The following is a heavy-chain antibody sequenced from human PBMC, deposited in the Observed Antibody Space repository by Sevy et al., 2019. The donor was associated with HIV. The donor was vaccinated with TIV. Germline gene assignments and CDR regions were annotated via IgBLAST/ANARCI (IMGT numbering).Heavy chain of an antibody. Sequence: GGSLRLSCAISGFTVNDKYLIWVRQAPGKGLEWVSVIFSSGSTYYADSAKGRFTISRDNSKNTVDLQMNSVRAEDTAVYYCVSLFLSYRSGRSYFDYWGQGTLVTFSS. CDR3: VSLFLSYRSGRSYFDY. V-gene: IGHV3-66*02. CDR1: GFTVNDKY. CDR2: IFSSGST. D-gene: IGHD6-19*01. J-gene: IGHJ4*02.